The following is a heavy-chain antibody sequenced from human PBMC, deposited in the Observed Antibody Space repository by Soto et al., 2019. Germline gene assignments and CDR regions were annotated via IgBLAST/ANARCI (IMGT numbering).Heavy chain of an antibody. CDR2: IYYSGST. CDR1: GGSIIIYY. Sequence: SEILTLGGTHSGGSIIIYYWGWIRQRPGKGLEWIGYIYYSGSTNYNPSLKSRVTISVDTSKNQFSLKLSSVTAADTAVYYCARELNYYDSSGSYPGDAFDIWGPGTIVTVS. D-gene: IGHD3-22*01. CDR3: ARELNYYDSSGSYPGDAFDI. V-gene: IGHV4-59*01. J-gene: IGHJ3*02.